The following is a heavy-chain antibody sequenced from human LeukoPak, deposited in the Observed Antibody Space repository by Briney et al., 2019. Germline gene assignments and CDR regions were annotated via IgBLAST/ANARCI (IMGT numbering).Heavy chain of an antibody. J-gene: IGHJ6*03. Sequence: SETLSLTCGVSGGSVNSFSWSWIRQPPGKGLEWIGEINPVGLTNYNPSLKSRVTISADTSKSQFSLHVTSVTAADTAMYYCARVVNSSSWYWNYYYYYYMDVWGKGTTVTISS. V-gene: IGHV4-34*01. CDR2: INPVGLT. D-gene: IGHD6-13*01. CDR1: GGSVNSFS. CDR3: ARVVNSSSWYWNYYYYYYMDV.